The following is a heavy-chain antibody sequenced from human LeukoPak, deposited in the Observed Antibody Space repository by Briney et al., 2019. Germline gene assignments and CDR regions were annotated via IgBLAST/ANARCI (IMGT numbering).Heavy chain of an antibody. CDR2: ISSSSSTI. Sequence: PGGSLRLSCAASGFTFSSYSMNWVRQAPGGGLEWVSYISSSSSTIYYADSVKGRFTISRDNAKNSLYLQMNSLRDEDTAVYYCARDRYDFWSGYYPFDYWGQGTLVTVSS. J-gene: IGHJ4*02. CDR1: GFTFSSYS. V-gene: IGHV3-48*02. CDR3: ARDRYDFWSGYYPFDY. D-gene: IGHD3-3*01.